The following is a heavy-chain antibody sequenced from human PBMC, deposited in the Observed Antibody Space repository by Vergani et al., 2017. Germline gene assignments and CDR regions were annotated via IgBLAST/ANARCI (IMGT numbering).Heavy chain of an antibody. V-gene: IGHV4-59*11. Sequence: QVKLQESGPGLVKPSETLSLTCSVSFDSIRNLYCNWIRQPPGKGLEWIGSIHYSENTNYNPSLKTRVTISVDTSKNQFSLTLTSVTAADTVVYYCASDTHSGQRADRWGQGILVTVTS. D-gene: IGHD6-19*01. J-gene: IGHJ5*02. CDR1: FDSIRNLY. CDR3: ASDTHSGQRADR. CDR2: IHYSENT.